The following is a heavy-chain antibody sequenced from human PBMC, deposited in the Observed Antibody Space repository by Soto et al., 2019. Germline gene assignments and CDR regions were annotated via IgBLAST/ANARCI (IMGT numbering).Heavy chain of an antibody. Sequence: GGSLRLSCAASGFTFSSYWMSWVRQAPGKGLEWVANIKQDGSEKYYVDSVKGRFTISRDNAKSTVYLQMNSLRAEDTAVYFCARPYSSGNSYNKIDYWGLGTLVTVSS. J-gene: IGHJ4*02. CDR3: ARPYSSGNSYNKIDY. V-gene: IGHV3-7*01. CDR1: GFTFSSYW. CDR2: IKQDGSEK. D-gene: IGHD3-10*01.